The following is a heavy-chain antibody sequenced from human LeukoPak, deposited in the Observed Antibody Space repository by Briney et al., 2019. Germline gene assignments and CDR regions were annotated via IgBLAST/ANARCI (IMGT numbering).Heavy chain of an antibody. Sequence: GGSLRLSCAASGFIFSSYAMSWVRKAPGKGLEWVSGISGSGTDTYYADSVKGRFTISSDNSKNTLYLQMNSLRAEDTAVYYCAKDSIMIVVDYYYYGMDVWGQGTTVTVSS. CDR2: ISGSGTDT. CDR1: GFIFSSYA. J-gene: IGHJ6*02. V-gene: IGHV3-23*01. CDR3: AKDSIMIVVDYYYYGMDV. D-gene: IGHD3-22*01.